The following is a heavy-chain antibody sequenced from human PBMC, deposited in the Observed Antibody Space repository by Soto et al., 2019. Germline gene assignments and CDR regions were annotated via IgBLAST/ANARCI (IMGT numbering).Heavy chain of an antibody. D-gene: IGHD3-3*01. Sequence: SETLSLTCTVSGGSISSYYWSWIRQPPGKGLEWIGYIYYSGSTNYNPSLKSRVTISVDTSKNQFSLKLSSVTAADTAVYYCARMVYDFWSGYPQYYFDYWGQGTLVTV. V-gene: IGHV4-59*01. CDR1: GGSISSYY. CDR3: ARMVYDFWSGYPQYYFDY. CDR2: IYYSGST. J-gene: IGHJ4*02.